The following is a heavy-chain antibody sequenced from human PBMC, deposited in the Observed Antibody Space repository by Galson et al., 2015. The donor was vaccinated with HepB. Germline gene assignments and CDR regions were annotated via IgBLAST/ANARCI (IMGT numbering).Heavy chain of an antibody. V-gene: IGHV1-2*06. J-gene: IGHJ4*02. D-gene: IGHD5-12*01. CDR1: GYTFTGYY. CDR3: AKGALREYSGHEHFHY. Sequence: SVKVSCKASGYTFTGYYMHWVRQAPGQGLEWMGRINPNSADANYAQNFQGRVTMTRDTSISTAYMELSRLTSDDTAVYYCAKGALREYSGHEHFHYWGQGALVTVSS. CDR2: INPNSADA.